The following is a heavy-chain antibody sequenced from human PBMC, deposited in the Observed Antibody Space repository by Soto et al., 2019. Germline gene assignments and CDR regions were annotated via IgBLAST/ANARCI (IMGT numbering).Heavy chain of an antibody. V-gene: IGHV4-39*01. Sequence: QLQLQESGPGLVKPSETLSLTCTVSGGSISSSSYYWGWIRQPPGKGLEWIGSIYYSGSIYYNPSLKSRDTISVTTSNTQSSLKLSSVTAADTPVYYCARELRYFDWATDYWGQGTLFTVSS. CDR3: ARELRYFDWATDY. D-gene: IGHD3-9*01. CDR1: GGSISSSSYY. CDR2: IYYSGSI. J-gene: IGHJ4*02.